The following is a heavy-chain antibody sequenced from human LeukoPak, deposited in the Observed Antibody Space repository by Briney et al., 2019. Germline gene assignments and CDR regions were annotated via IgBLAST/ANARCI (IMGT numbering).Heavy chain of an antibody. V-gene: IGHV1-18*01. Sequence: GASVKVSCKASGYTFTNYDISWARQAPGQRLEWMGWINPYDGNTNYAQNLQGRITMTTDTSTSTAYMELRSLRSDDPAVYYCARGGGGWYFDLWGRGTLVAVSS. CDR1: GYTFTNYD. J-gene: IGHJ2*01. D-gene: IGHD3-16*01. CDR3: ARGGGGWYFDL. CDR2: INPYDGNT.